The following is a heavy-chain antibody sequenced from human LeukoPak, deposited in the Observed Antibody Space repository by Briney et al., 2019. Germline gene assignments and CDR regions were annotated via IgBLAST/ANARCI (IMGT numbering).Heavy chain of an antibody. CDR1: GGTFSSYA. Sequence: SVKLSCKASGGTFSSYAISWMRQAPGQGLEWMGGIIPIFGTANYAQKFQGRVTITTDESTSTAYMELSSLRSEDTAVYYCAREGLQGPWFDPWGQGTLVTVSS. CDR3: AREGLQGPWFDP. V-gene: IGHV1-69*05. CDR2: IIPIFGTA. D-gene: IGHD5-24*01. J-gene: IGHJ5*02.